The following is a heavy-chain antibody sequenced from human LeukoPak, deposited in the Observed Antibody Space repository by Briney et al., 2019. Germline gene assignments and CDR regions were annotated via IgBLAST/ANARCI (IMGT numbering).Heavy chain of an antibody. D-gene: IGHD2-21*02. Sequence: PSETLSLTCTVSGGSTSRNNYYWSWVRQSPGKGLEWIGNMYYSGSTHYNPSLKRRVTISVDTSKNQFSLKLSSVTAADTAVYYCLGAYCGGDCYSEAFDYWGQGTLVTVSS. V-gene: IGHV4-39*01. CDR2: MYYSGST. J-gene: IGHJ4*02. CDR3: LGAYCGGDCYSEAFDY. CDR1: GGSTSRNNYY.